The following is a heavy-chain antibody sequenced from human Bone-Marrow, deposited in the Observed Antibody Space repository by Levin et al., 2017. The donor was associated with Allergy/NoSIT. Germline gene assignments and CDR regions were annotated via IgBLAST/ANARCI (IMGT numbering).Heavy chain of an antibody. CDR1: GGSISSGDYY. Sequence: SQTLSLTCTVSGGSISSGDYYWSWIRQPPGKGLEWIGYIYYSGSTYYNPSLKSRVTISVDTSKNQFSLKLSSVTAADTAVYYCARERVGPSTVTTFSAFDIWGQGTMVTVSS. V-gene: IGHV4-30-4*01. J-gene: IGHJ3*02. CDR2: IYYSGST. CDR3: ARERVGPSTVTTFSAFDI. D-gene: IGHD4-17*01.